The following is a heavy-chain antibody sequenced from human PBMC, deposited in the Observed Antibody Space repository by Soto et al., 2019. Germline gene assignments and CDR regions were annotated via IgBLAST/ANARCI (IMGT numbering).Heavy chain of an antibody. CDR2: IWYDGSNK. CDR3: AQIAVAGDGDDAFDI. V-gene: IGHV3-33*01. CDR1: GFTFSSYG. D-gene: IGHD6-19*01. Sequence: QVQLVESGGGVVQPGRSLRLSCAASGFTFSSYGMHWVRQAPGKGLEWVAVIWYDGSNKYYADSVKGRFTISRDNSKNTLELQMNSLRAENTAVYYCAQIAVAGDGDDAFDIWGQGTMVTVSS. J-gene: IGHJ3*02.